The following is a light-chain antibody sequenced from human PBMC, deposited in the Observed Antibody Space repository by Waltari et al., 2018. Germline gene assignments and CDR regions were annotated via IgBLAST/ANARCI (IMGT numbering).Light chain of an antibody. V-gene: IGLV2-14*01. Sequence: QSALTQPASVSGSPGQSITISCTGTSSDVGGYNYVSWYQQHPGKAPKLMISDVSKRPSGVSNRFTGYKSDNTASLTISGLQAEDEADYYCSSYTSSSTWVFGGGTKLTVL. CDR1: SSDVGGYNY. CDR3: SSYTSSSTWV. CDR2: DVS. J-gene: IGLJ3*02.